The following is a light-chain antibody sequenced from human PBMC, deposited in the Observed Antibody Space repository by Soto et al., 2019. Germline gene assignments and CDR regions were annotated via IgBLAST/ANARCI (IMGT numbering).Light chain of an antibody. Sequence: EIVLTQSPGTLSLSPGERATLSCRASQSVSSSYLAWYQQKPGQAPRLLIYGASSRPTGIPDCFGGSGSGTDFTLTISRVEPEVFAVYCWQQHGSSGWTFGQGTKVEIK. J-gene: IGKJ1*01. CDR1: QSVSSSY. V-gene: IGKV3-20*01. CDR3: QQHGSSGWT. CDR2: GAS.